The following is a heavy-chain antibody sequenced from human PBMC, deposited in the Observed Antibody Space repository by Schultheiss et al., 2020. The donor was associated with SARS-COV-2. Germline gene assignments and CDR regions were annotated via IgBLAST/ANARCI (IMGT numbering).Heavy chain of an antibody. J-gene: IGHJ2*01. D-gene: IGHD4-17*01. Sequence: GGSLRLSCAASGFTFSSYWMSWVRQAPGKGLEWVSYISSSSSTIYYADSVKGRFTISRDNSKNTLYLQMNSLRAEDTAVYYCARVHDYGDYLGWYFDLWGRGTLVTVSS. CDR1: GFTFSSYW. V-gene: IGHV3-48*01. CDR3: ARVHDYGDYLGWYFDL. CDR2: ISSSSSTI.